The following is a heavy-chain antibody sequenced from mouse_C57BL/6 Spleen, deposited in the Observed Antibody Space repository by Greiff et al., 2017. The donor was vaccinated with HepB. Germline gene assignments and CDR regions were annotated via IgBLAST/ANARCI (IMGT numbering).Heavy chain of an antibody. J-gene: IGHJ1*03. V-gene: IGHV1-4*01. D-gene: IGHD2-4*01. CDR2: INPSSGYT. CDR1: GYTFTSYT. Sequence: VQLQQSGAELARPGASVKMSCKASGYTFTSYTMHWVNQRPGQGLEWIGYINPSSGYTKYNQKFKDKATLTADKSSSTAYMQLSSLTSEDSAVYYCARSYYDYDPRYFDVWGTGTTVTVSS. CDR3: ARSYYDYDPRYFDV.